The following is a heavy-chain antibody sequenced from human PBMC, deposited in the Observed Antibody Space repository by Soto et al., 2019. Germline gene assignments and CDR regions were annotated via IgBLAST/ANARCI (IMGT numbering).Heavy chain of an antibody. J-gene: IGHJ4*02. CDR3: ARGSSGRYFDWLLLDYFDY. CDR2: ISAYNGNT. CDR1: GYTFTSYG. Sequence: ASVKVSCKASGYTFTSYGISWVRQAPGQGLEWMGWISAYNGNTNYAQKLQGRVTMTTDTSTSTAYMELRSLRSDDTAVYYCARGSSGRYFDWLLLDYFDYWGQGTLVTVSS. D-gene: IGHD3-9*01. V-gene: IGHV1-18*01.